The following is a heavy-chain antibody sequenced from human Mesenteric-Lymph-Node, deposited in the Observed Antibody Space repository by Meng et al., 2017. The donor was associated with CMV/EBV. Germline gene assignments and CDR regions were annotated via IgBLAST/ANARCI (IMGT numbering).Heavy chain of an antibody. CDR1: GFPFSNYE. CDR3: ARGKVRGVMFY. V-gene: IGHV3-48*03. D-gene: IGHD3-10*01. CDR2: ISTSGTTI. Sequence: GESLKISCAASGFPFSNYEMNWVRQAPGRGLEWVSYISTSGTTIYYADSVKGRFTISRDNAKNSLYLQMNSLGAEDTAVYYCARGKVRGVMFYWGQGTLVTVSS. J-gene: IGHJ4*02.